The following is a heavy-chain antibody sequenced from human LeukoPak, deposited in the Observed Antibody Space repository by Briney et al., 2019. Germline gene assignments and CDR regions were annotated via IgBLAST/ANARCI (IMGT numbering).Heavy chain of an antibody. D-gene: IGHD4-17*01. V-gene: IGHV3-30*18. CDR2: ISYDGSNK. J-gene: IGHJ2*01. CDR3: AKEGSTVTTFLWYFDL. CDR1: GFTFSSSG. Sequence: GGPLRLSCAASGFTFSSSGIHWVRQAPGKGLEWVAVISYDGSNKYYADSVKGRFTISRDNSKNTLYLQMNSLRAEDTAVYYCAKEGSTVTTFLWYFDLWGRGTLVTVSS.